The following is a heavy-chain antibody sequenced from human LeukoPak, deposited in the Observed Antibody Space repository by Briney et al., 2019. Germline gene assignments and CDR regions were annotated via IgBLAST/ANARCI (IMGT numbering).Heavy chain of an antibody. CDR2: ISAYGKT. CDR3: ARAGSGSYYYMDV. D-gene: IGHD3-10*01. CDR1: GYTFSIYG. J-gene: IGHJ6*03. V-gene: IGHV1-18*01. Sequence: ASVKVSCRASGYTFSIYGISWVRQAPGQGLEWMGWISAYGKTNNAQKFQGRVTMTTDTSTSTAYMELRSLRSDDTAVYYCARAGSGSYYYMDVWGKGTTVTVSS.